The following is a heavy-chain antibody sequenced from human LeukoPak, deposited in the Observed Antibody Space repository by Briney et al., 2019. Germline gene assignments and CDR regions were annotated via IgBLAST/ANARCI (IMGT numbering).Heavy chain of an antibody. CDR1: GGSISSYY. J-gene: IGHJ4*02. CDR2: IYYSGST. Sequence: PSETLSLTCTVSGGSISSYYWSWIRQPPGKGLEWIGYIYYSGSTNYNPSLKSRVTISVDTSKNQFSLKLSSVTAADTAVYYCASGRPYYYDSSGYWIFDYWGQGTLVTVSS. CDR3: ASGRPYYYDSSGYWIFDY. D-gene: IGHD3-22*01. V-gene: IGHV4-59*01.